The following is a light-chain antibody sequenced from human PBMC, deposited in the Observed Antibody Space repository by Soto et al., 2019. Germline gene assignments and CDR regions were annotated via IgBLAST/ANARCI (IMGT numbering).Light chain of an antibody. CDR3: QHYNSYSEA. CDR1: QNVNNW. V-gene: IGKV1-5*01. Sequence: DIQMTQFPSALSASVGDRVTITCRASQNVNNWLAWYQHKPGKAPQLLIYDASVLETGVPSRFSGSGSGTEFTLAISGLQSDDFATYYCQHYNSYSEAFGQGTKVDI. CDR2: DAS. J-gene: IGKJ1*01.